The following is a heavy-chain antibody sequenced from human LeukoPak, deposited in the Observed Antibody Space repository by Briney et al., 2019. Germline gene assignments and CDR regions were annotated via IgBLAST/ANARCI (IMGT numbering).Heavy chain of an antibody. CDR1: GFTFSSYA. J-gene: IGHJ4*02. Sequence: GGSLRLSCAASGFTFSSYAMSWVRQAPGKGLEWVAVIWYDGSNKYYADSVKGRFTISRDNSKNTLYLQMNSLRAEDTAVYYCARDRGIAVARFDYWGQGTRVTVSS. D-gene: IGHD6-19*01. CDR2: IWYDGSNK. V-gene: IGHV3-33*08. CDR3: ARDRGIAVARFDY.